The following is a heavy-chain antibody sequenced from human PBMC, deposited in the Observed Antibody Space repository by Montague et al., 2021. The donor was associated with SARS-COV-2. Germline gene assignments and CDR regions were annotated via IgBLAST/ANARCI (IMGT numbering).Heavy chain of an antibody. CDR3: ARVSVEMATMGVYYYYGMDV. D-gene: IGHD5-24*01. CDR2: IYCSGST. V-gene: IGHV4-31*03. CDR1: GGSISSGGYY. Sequence: TLSLTCTVSGGSISSGGYYWSWIRQHPGKGLEWIGYIYCSGSTYYNPSLKSRVTISVDTSKNQFSLKPSSVTAADTAVYYCARVSVEMATMGVYYYYGMDVWGQGTTVTVSS. J-gene: IGHJ6*02.